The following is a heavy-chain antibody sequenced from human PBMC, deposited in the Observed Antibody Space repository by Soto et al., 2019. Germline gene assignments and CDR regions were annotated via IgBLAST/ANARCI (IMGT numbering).Heavy chain of an antibody. Sequence: GGSLRLSCAASGFTFSSYAMSWVRQAPGKGLEWVSAISGSGGSTYYAGSVKGRFTISRDNSKNTLYLQMNSLRAEDTAVYYCANNYYDSSGYYYLGYWGQGTLVTVSS. CDR1: GFTFSSYA. V-gene: IGHV3-23*01. CDR2: ISGSGGST. D-gene: IGHD3-22*01. CDR3: ANNYYDSSGYYYLGY. J-gene: IGHJ4*02.